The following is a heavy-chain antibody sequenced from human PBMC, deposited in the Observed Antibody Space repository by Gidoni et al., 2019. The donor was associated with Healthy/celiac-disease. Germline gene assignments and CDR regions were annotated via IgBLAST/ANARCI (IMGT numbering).Heavy chain of an antibody. CDR3: ARDKRYCSSTSCYYAFDI. CDR1: GFTSCSYL. V-gene: IGHV3-74*01. D-gene: IGHD2-2*01. Sequence: EVQLVESAGGLVQPGASLRLSCAASGFTSCSYLMHWVRQAPGKGLVWVSRINSDGSSTSYADAVKGRFTISRDNAKNTLYLQMNSLRAEDTAVYYCARDKRYCSSTSCYYAFDIWGQGTMVTVSS. CDR2: INSDGSST. J-gene: IGHJ3*02.